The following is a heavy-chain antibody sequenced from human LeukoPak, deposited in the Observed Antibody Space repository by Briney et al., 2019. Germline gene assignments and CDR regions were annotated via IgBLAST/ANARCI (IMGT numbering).Heavy chain of an antibody. CDR3: ARGAGSGSYYAHNFDY. J-gene: IGHJ4*02. CDR1: GYSFTNYW. D-gene: IGHD3-10*01. CDR2: IYPGDSDT. V-gene: IGHV5-51*01. Sequence: GESLKISYKGSGYSFTNYWIGWVRQMPGKGLEWMGIIYPGDSDTRYSPSFQGQVTISADKSISTAYLQWSSLKASDTAMYYCARGAGSGSYYAHNFDYWGQGTLVTVSS.